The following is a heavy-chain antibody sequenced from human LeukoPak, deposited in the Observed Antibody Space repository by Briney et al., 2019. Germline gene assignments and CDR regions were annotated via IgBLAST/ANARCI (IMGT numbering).Heavy chain of an antibody. CDR2: ISYDGSNK. Sequence: GGSLRLSCAASGFTFSSYGMHWVRQAPGKGLEWVAVISYDGSNKYYADSVKGRFTISRDNSKNTLYLQMNSLRAEDTAVYYCAKDLTIVVVPAAIPYYYYGMDVWGQGTTVTVFS. D-gene: IGHD2-2*01. CDR3: AKDLTIVVVPAAIPYYYYGMDV. J-gene: IGHJ6*02. V-gene: IGHV3-30*18. CDR1: GFTFSSYG.